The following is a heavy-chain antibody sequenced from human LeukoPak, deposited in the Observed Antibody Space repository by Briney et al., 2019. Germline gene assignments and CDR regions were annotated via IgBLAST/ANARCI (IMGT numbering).Heavy chain of an antibody. J-gene: IGHJ4*02. CDR3: ARGSSGYYYSLLGY. CDR2: IYSGGST. Sequence: GGSLRLSCAASGFTVSSNYMSWVRQAPGKGLEWVSVIYSGGSTYYADSVKGRFTISRDNSKNTVYLQMNSLRAEDTAVYYCARGSSGYYYSLLGYWGQGTLVTVSS. CDR1: GFTVSSNY. V-gene: IGHV3-53*01. D-gene: IGHD3-22*01.